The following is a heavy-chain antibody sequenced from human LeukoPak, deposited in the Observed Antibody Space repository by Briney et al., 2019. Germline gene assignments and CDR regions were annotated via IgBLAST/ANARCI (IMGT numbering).Heavy chain of an antibody. V-gene: IGHV3-64*01. CDR3: AREITITIVGVVMSRYMDV. CDR2: ISSNGGST. D-gene: IGHD3-3*01. Sequence: GSLRLSCAASGFTFSTYTMHWVRQAPGKGLEYVSGISSNGGSTYCANSVKGRFTISRDNSKNTLYLQMGSLRAEDMAVYYCAREITITIVGVVMSRYMDVWGKGTTVTVSS. J-gene: IGHJ6*03. CDR1: GFTFSTYT.